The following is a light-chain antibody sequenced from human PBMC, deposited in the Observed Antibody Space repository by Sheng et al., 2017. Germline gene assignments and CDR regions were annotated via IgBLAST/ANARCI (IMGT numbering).Light chain of an antibody. J-gene: IGKJ1*01. V-gene: IGKV1-39*02. CDR1: QSISSY. CDR3: QQDYNLPPWT. CDR2: AAS. Sequence: DIQMTQSPSSLSASVGDRVTITCRASQSISSYLNWYQQKPGKAPKLLIYAASSLQSGVPSRFSGSGSGTDFTLTISSLQPEDFAVYYCQQDYNLPPWTFGQGTKVEIK.